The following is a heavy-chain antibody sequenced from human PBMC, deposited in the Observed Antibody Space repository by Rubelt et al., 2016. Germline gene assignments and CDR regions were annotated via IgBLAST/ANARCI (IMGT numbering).Heavy chain of an antibody. CDR2: ISSSSNTI. V-gene: IGHV3-48*02. Sequence: EVQLVESGGGLVQPGGSLRLSCAASGFNFSSYIMNWVRQAQGKGLEWVSYISSSSNTIYYAEYVKGRFTISKDNAKKSLYLEMNSLRDEGTAVYYCARMGPLGPSYYYYGMDVWGQGTTVTVSS. CDR3: ARMGPLGPSYYYYGMDV. J-gene: IGHJ6*02. D-gene: IGHD3-16*01. CDR1: GFNFSSYI.